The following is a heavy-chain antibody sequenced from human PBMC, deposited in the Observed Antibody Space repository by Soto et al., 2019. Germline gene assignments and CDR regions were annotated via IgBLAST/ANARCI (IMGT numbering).Heavy chain of an antibody. CDR2: ISSSSSYI. CDR3: ARGSGDAFDI. V-gene: IGHV3-21*01. J-gene: IGHJ3*02. CDR1: GFTFSSYS. D-gene: IGHD7-27*01. Sequence: GGSLRLSCAASGFTFSSYSMNWVRQAPGKGLEWVSSISSSSSYIYYADSVKGRFTISKDNAKNSLYLQMNSLRAEDTAVYYCARGSGDAFDIWGQGTMVTVSS.